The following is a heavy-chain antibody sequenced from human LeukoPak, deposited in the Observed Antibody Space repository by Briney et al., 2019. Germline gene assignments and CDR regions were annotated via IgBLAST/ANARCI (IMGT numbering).Heavy chain of an antibody. D-gene: IGHD6-6*01. CDR2: IYHSGST. Sequence: SETLSLTCTVSGGSISNYYWSWIRQPPGKGLEWIGYIYHSGSTYYNPSLKSRVTISVDRSKNQFSLRLSSVTAADTAIYYCARGLAARRGGYYYYYMDVWGKGTTVTVSS. CDR3: ARGLAARRGGYYYYYMDV. J-gene: IGHJ6*03. V-gene: IGHV4-59*12. CDR1: GGSISNYY.